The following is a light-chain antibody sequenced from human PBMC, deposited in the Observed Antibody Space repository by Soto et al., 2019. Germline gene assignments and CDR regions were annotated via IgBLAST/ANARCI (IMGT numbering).Light chain of an antibody. CDR1: SSDVGDFNY. J-gene: IGLJ2*01. CDR2: DVT. CDR3: SSYSSSSTHVV. Sequence: QSALTQPASVSGSPGRSVTISCTGSSSDVGDFNYVSWYQHHPGRAPKLIIYDVTNRPSGISYRFSASKSGRTASLTISGLQAEDEADYYCSSYSSSSTHVVFGGGTKVTVL. V-gene: IGLV2-14*03.